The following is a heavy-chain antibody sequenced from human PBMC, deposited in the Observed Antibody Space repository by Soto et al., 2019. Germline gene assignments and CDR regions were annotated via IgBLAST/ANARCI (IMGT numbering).Heavy chain of an antibody. CDR2: ISTYNGNT. CDR3: ARDPYHVLMVNAPNLYGMDV. J-gene: IGHJ6*02. Sequence: ASVKISCKASGYTFTTYDISWVRQAPGQGLEWMGRISTYNGNTNYPQSLQGRLTMTTDTSTTTAYMELRSLRSDDTAAYYCARDPYHVLMVNAPNLYGMDVWGQGTTVTVSS. V-gene: IGHV1-18*01. D-gene: IGHD2-8*01. CDR1: GYTFTTYD.